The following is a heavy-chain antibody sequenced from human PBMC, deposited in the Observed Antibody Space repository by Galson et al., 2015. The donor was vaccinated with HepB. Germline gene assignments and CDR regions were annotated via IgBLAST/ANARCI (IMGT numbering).Heavy chain of an antibody. CDR3: AKEWMRSGSYIPSFYHYGRPV. CDR1: GFTFSSYG. Sequence: SLRLSCAASGFTFSSYGMHWVRQAPGTGLEWVAVISYDGGNKYYGDSVEGRFTISRDNSQNMLHLQMNSLRAEDSDVYYCAKEWMRSGSYIPSFYHYGRPVWGHGTTFTVSS. CDR2: ISYDGGNK. V-gene: IGHV3-30*18. D-gene: IGHD1-26*01. J-gene: IGHJ6*02.